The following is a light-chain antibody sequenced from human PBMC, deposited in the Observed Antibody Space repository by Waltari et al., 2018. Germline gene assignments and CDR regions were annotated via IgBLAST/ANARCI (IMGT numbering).Light chain of an antibody. V-gene: IGKV1-16*02. CDR2: VAS. CDR1: QDITPS. Sequence: DIQMTQSPSSLSASVGDRVTITCRASQDITPSSAWFKQKPGKAPNSLIYVASSLQSGVSSNFSGSGSGTDFTLTISSLQPEDFATYYCQQYKTYPITFGQGTRLDIK. J-gene: IGKJ5*01. CDR3: QQYKTYPIT.